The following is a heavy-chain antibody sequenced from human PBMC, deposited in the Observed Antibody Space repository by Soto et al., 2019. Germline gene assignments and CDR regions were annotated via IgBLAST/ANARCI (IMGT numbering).Heavy chain of an antibody. Sequence: SETLSLTCTVSGGSISSSSYYWGWIRQPPGKGLEWIGSIYYSGSTYYNPSLKSRVTISVDTSKNQFSLKLSSVTAADTAVYYCARDGRITMVRGVSYFDYWGQGTLVTVSS. J-gene: IGHJ4*02. CDR2: IYYSGST. D-gene: IGHD3-10*01. CDR1: GGSISSSSYY. V-gene: IGHV4-39*07. CDR3: ARDGRITMVRGVSYFDY.